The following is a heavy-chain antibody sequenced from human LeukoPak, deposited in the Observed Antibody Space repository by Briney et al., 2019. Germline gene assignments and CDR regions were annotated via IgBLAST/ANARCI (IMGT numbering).Heavy chain of an antibody. J-gene: IGHJ6*02. CDR3: ARAYSSGFNYGMDV. D-gene: IGHD6-19*01. CDR1: GYSFTSYY. CDR2: ITPSGATT. Sequence: ASVTVSCKASGYSFTSYYIHWVRQAPGQGLEWMGIITPSGATTRYAQKFQGRVTMTSDTSTSTVFMDLSSLRSEDTALYYCARAYSSGFNYGMDVWGQGTTVSVS. V-gene: IGHV1-46*01.